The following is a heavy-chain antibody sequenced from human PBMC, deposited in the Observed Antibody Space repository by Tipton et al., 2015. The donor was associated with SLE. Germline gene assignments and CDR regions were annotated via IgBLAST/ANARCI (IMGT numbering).Heavy chain of an antibody. J-gene: IGHJ4*02. V-gene: IGHV4-4*07. Sequence: TLSLTCTVSGDSLNNYFCSWIRQSAGKGLEWIGRMYNSGSTDYNPSLKSRVTMSVDTSKNQFSLKLTSVTAADTAVYYCARGQHQFGRFDYWGQGTLVTVSS. CDR2: MYNSGST. D-gene: IGHD3/OR15-3a*01. CDR3: ARGQHQFGRFDY. CDR1: GDSLNNYF.